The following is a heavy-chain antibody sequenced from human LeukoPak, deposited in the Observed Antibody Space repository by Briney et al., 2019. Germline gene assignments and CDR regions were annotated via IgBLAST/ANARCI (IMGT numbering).Heavy chain of an antibody. D-gene: IGHD5-12*01. V-gene: IGHV3-9*01. CDR1: GFTFSSYG. CDR2: ISWNSDNI. J-gene: IGHJ4*02. Sequence: QPGRSLRLSCAASGFTFSSYGMHWVRQVPGKGLEWVSGISWNSDNIGYADSVKGRFTTSRDNAKNSLYLQMNSLRADDTALYYCAINGGGDSGYGNFDYWGQGTLVTVSS. CDR3: AINGGGDSGYGNFDY.